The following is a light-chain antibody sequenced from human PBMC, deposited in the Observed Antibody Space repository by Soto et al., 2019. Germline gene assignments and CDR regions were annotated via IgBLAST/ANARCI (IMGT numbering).Light chain of an antibody. Sequence: DIQMTQSPSTLSASVGDRVTITCRASQSISSWLAWYQQKPEKAPKLLIYDASTLESGIPSRFSGSGSGTEFTLTISRLQPDDFATYYCQQYNSYARTFGPGTKVDIK. CDR2: DAS. CDR3: QQYNSYART. J-gene: IGKJ3*01. V-gene: IGKV1-5*01. CDR1: QSISSW.